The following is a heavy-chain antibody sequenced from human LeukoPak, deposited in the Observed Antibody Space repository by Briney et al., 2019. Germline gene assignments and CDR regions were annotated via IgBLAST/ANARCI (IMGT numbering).Heavy chain of an antibody. CDR1: GGSFIGYY. CDR2: IYHSGST. D-gene: IGHD4-23*01. Sequence: SETLSLTCAVYGGSFIGYYWSWIRQPPGKGLEWIGEIYHSGSTNYNPSLKSRVTISVDTSKNQFSLKLSSVTAADTAVYYCARGDSSVGLSFWGQGTLVTVSS. V-gene: IGHV4-34*01. CDR3: ARGDSSVGLSF. J-gene: IGHJ4*02.